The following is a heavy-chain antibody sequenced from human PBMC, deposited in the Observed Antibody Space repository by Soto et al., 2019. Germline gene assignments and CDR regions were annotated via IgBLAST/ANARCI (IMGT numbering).Heavy chain of an antibody. CDR1: GVTFNNYT. V-gene: IGHV1-69*08. Sequence: QVQLEQSGPEMRKPGSSVKVSCKASGVTFNNYTITWVRQAPGQGLEWMGGIIPALGTATYPQNFQGRVIFTADRPTGTAYMELSSLISEDTAVYYCARQHCSGTNCPDYYYYLDVWGKGTTVTVSS. CDR2: IIPALGTA. CDR3: ARQHCSGTNCPDYYYYLDV. J-gene: IGHJ6*03. D-gene: IGHD2-2*01.